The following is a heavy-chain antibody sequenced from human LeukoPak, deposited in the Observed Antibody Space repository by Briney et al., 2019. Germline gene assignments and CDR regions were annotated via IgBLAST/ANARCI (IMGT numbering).Heavy chain of an antibody. CDR3: ARGGSGPYDILSHGFDP. V-gene: IGHV3-21*04. J-gene: IGHJ5*02. CDR2: ISSSSSYI. D-gene: IGHD3-9*01. Sequence: SGGSLRLSCAASGFTFDDYGMSWVRQAPGKGLEWVSSISSSSSYIYYADSVKGRFTISRDNAKNSLYLQMNSLRAEDTAVYYCARGGSGPYDILSHGFDPWGQGTLVTVSS. CDR1: GFTFDDYG.